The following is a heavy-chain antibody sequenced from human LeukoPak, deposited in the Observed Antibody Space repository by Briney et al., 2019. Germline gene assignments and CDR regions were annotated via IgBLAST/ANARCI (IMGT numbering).Heavy chain of an antibody. V-gene: IGHV1-3*01. CDR2: INAGNGNT. D-gene: IGHD4-17*01. Sequence: EASVKVSCKASGYTLTSYAMHWVRQAPGQRLEWMGWINAGNGNTKYSQKFQGRVTITRDTSASTAYMELSSLRSEDTAVYYCARLRDYGDYGGNDDYWGQGTLVTVSS. J-gene: IGHJ4*02. CDR3: ARLRDYGDYGGNDDY. CDR1: GYTLTSYA.